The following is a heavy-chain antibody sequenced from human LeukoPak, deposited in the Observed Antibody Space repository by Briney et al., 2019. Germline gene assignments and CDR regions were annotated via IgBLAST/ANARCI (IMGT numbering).Heavy chain of an antibody. CDR3: ARGRDYYDSSGYWTLDAFDI. J-gene: IGHJ3*02. V-gene: IGHV4-61*01. CDR2: IYYSGST. CDR1: GGSVSSGSYY. D-gene: IGHD3-22*01. Sequence: PSETLSLTCTVSGGSVSSGSYYWSWIRQPPGKGLEWIGYIYYSGSTNYNPSLKSRVTISVDTSKNQFSLKLSSVTAADTAVYYCARGRDYYDSSGYWTLDAFDIWGQGTMVTASS.